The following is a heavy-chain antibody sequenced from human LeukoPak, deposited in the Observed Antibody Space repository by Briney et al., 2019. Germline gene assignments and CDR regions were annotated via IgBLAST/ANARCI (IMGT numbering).Heavy chain of an antibody. CDR1: GESFSAYL. Sequence: SETLSLTCAVYGESFSAYLWNWIRQAPGKPLEYIGEINHRGSSHYNPSLKTRVTLSVDTSKNQFSLKLTSVTAADSAVYFCARGSSFDGYCSAGACDAGYYDSWGQGTPVTVSS. D-gene: IGHD2-15*01. CDR2: INHRGSS. CDR3: ARGSSFDGYCSAGACDAGYYDS. V-gene: IGHV4-34*01. J-gene: IGHJ4*02.